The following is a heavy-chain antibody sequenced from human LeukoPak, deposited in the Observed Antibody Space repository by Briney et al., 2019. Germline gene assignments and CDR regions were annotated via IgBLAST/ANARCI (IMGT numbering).Heavy chain of an antibody. J-gene: IGHJ4*02. V-gene: IGHV4-34*01. CDR1: GGSFSGYS. CDR2: INHSGST. CDR3: ARRGVVPAARRQFDY. D-gene: IGHD2-2*01. Sequence: KPPETLSLTCAVYGGSFSGYSWSWIRQPPGKGLEWIGEINHSGSTNYNPSLKSRVTISVDTSKNQFSLKLNSVTAADTVVYYCARRGVVPAARRQFDYWGQGTLVTVSS.